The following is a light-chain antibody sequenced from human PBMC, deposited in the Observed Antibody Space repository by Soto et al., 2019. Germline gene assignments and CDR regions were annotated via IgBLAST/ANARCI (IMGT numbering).Light chain of an antibody. CDR2: KAS. CDR3: QQDNSYPWT. J-gene: IGKJ1*01. CDR1: QSISSW. V-gene: IGKV1-5*03. Sequence: DIQMTQSPSTLSASVGDRVTITCRASQSISSWLAWYQQKPGKAPKLLIYKASSLESGVPSRFSGSGSGTEFTFTISSLQPDEIATYYCQQDNSYPWTFGQGTKVEIK.